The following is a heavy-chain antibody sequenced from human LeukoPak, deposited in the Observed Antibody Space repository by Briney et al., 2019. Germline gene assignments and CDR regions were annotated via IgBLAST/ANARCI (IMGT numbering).Heavy chain of an antibody. CDR3: AKGWRRYFDL. V-gene: IGHV3-30*02. Sequence: GGSLRLSCAASGFYLSNYAMHWVRQAPGKGLEWLAYIRYDAGNKYYADSVKGRFTISRDNSKNTVYLEMNDLRAEDTAVYYCAKGWRRYFDLWGRGTVVTVSS. J-gene: IGHJ2*01. CDR2: IRYDAGNK. CDR1: GFYLSNYA. D-gene: IGHD2-15*01.